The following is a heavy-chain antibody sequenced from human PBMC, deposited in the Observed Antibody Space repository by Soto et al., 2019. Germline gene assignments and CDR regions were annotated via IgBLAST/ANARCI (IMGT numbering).Heavy chain of an antibody. CDR1: GGSFSSDY. CDR2: IYYSGST. CDR3: ARQNHKLGYCSGGSCYPGGWFDP. Sequence: PSETLCLTCAVYGGSFSSDYWGWIRQPPWKWLEWRGSIYYSGSTYYNPSLKSRVTISVDTSKNQFSLKLSSVTAADTAVYYCARQNHKLGYCSGGSCYPGGWFDPWGQGTLVTVSS. V-gene: IGHV4-39*01. D-gene: IGHD2-15*01. J-gene: IGHJ5*02.